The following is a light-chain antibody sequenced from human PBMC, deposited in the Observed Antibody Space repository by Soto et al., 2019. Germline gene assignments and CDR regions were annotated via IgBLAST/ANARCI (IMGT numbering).Light chain of an antibody. V-gene: IGKV1-5*03. CDR2: KAS. Sequence: DIKMTQSPSTLSASIGDRVTITCRASQSINSWLAWYQQKPGKAPKLLIYKASSLESGVPSRFSGSGSGTEFTLIISSLQPDDFATYYCQQHNDYPLTFGGGTKVEIK. CDR3: QQHNDYPLT. J-gene: IGKJ4*01. CDR1: QSINSW.